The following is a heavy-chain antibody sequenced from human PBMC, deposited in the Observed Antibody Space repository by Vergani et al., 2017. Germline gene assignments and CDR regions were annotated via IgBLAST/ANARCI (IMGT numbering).Heavy chain of an antibody. CDR2: INHSGST. J-gene: IGHJ6*02. V-gene: IGHV4-34*01. CDR1: GGSFSGYY. CDR3: ARLCSGGSCYSGTDYYYGMDV. Sequence: QVQLQQWGAGLLKPSETLSLTCAVYGGSFSGYYWSWIRQPPGKGLEWIGEINHSGSTNYNPSLKSRVTISVDTSKNQFSLKLSSVTAADTAVYYCARLCSGGSCYSGTDYYYGMDVWGQGTTVTVSS. D-gene: IGHD2-15*01.